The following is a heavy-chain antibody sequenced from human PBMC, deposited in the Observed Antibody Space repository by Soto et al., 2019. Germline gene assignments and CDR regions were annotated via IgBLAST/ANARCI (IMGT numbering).Heavy chain of an antibody. J-gene: IGHJ6*03. D-gene: IGHD6-13*01. Sequence: GGSLRLSCAASGFTVSSNYMSWVRQAPGKGLEWVSVIYSGGSTYYADSVKGRFTISRDNSKNTLYLQMNSLRAEDTAVYYCARARIAAAGTKKSGPYYMDVWGKGTTVTVSS. CDR2: IYSGGST. CDR1: GFTVSSNY. CDR3: ARARIAAAGTKKSGPYYMDV. V-gene: IGHV3-66*01.